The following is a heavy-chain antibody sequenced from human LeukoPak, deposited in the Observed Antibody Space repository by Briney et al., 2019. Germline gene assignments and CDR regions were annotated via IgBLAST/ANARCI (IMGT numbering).Heavy chain of an antibody. CDR3: ARSYSYGWYYFDY. J-gene: IGHJ4*02. CDR1: GFTVSSNY. CDR2: IYSGGST. Sequence: GGSLRLSCAASGFTVSSNYMSWVRQAPGKGLEWVSVIYSGGSTYYADSVKGRFTISRDNSKNTLYLQMNSLRAEDTAVYYCARSYSYGWYYFDYWGQGTLVTVSS. D-gene: IGHD5-18*01. V-gene: IGHV3-53*01.